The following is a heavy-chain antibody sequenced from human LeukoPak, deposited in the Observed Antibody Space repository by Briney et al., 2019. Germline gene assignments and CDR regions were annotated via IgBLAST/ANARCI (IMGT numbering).Heavy chain of an antibody. CDR2: FDPEDGET. CDR1: GYTLTELS. CDR3: ATLKRGYSYIFDY. D-gene: IGHD5-18*01. Sequence: GASVKVSCKVSGYTLTELSMHWVRQAPGKGLECIGGFDPEDGETIYAQKFQGRVTTTEDTSTDTAYMELSSLRSEDTAVYYCATLKRGYSYIFDYWGQGTLVTVSS. J-gene: IGHJ4*02. V-gene: IGHV1-24*01.